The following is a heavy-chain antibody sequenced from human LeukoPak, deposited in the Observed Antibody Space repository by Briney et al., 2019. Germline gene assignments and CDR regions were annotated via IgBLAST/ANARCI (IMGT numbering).Heavy chain of an antibody. CDR2: IYYSGST. D-gene: IGHD3-9*01. V-gene: IGHV4-31*03. Sequence: PSQTLSLTCTVSGGSISSGGYYWSWIRQHPGKGLEWIGYIYYSGSTYYNPSLKSRVAISVDTSKNQFSLKLSSVTVADTAVYYCARGAILTGLDYWGQGTLVTVSS. J-gene: IGHJ4*02. CDR1: GGSISSGGYY. CDR3: ARGAILTGLDY.